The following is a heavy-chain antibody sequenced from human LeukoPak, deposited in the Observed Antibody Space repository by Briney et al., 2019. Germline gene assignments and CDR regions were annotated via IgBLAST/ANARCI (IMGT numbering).Heavy chain of an antibody. D-gene: IGHD5-18*01. V-gene: IGHV3-74*01. Sequence: GGSLRLSCAASGNYWMHWVRQAPGKGLVWVSHINSDGSWTSYADSVKGRFTISRDNSKNTLSLQVSSLRTEDTAVYYCAKDRYSYAFEYSDSWGQGTLVTVPS. CDR3: AKDRYSYAFEYSDS. CDR1: GNYW. CDR2: INSDGSWT. J-gene: IGHJ4*02.